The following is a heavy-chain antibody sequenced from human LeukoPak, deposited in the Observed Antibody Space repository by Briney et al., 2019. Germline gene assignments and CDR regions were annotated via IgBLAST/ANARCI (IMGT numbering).Heavy chain of an antibody. Sequence: GASVKVSCKASGYTFTGYYMHWVRQAPGQGLGWMGWINPNSGGTNYAQKFQGRVTMTRDTSISTAYMELSRLRSDDTAVHYCARDLRYYDSSGYYGYWGQGTLVTVSS. CDR3: ARDLRYYDSSGYYGY. CDR2: INPNSGGT. D-gene: IGHD3-22*01. V-gene: IGHV1-2*02. J-gene: IGHJ4*02. CDR1: GYTFTGYY.